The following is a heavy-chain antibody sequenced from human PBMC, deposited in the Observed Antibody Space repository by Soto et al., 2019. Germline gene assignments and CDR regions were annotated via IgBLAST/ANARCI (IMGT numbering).Heavy chain of an antibody. D-gene: IGHD3-10*01. CDR2: IWYDGSNK. CDR1: GFTFSSYG. CDR3: ARGWLWFGELSGVGSD. V-gene: IGHV3-33*01. J-gene: IGHJ4*02. Sequence: QVQLVESGGGVVQPGRSLRLSCAASGFTFSSYGMHWVRQAPGKGLEWVAVIWYDGSNKYYADSVKGRFTISRDNSKNXLYLQMNSLRAEDTAVYYCARGWLWFGELSGVGSDWGQGTLVTVSS.